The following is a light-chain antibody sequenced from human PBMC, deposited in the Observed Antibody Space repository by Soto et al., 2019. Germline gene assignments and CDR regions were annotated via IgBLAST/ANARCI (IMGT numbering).Light chain of an antibody. J-gene: IGKJ1*01. CDR1: QAIGND. CDR2: AVS. CDR3: LQHNSYPPK. Sequence: DIQMTQSPSSLSASVGDRVTITCRASQAIGNDLDWYQQKPGKAPKRLIYAVSSLQSGVPSRFSGSGSGAEFTLTISSLQPEDFATYYCLQHNSYPPKFGQGTKVEIK. V-gene: IGKV1-17*01.